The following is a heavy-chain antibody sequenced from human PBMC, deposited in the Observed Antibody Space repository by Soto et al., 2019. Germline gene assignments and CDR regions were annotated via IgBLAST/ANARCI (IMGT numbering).Heavy chain of an antibody. CDR2: IKSKTDGGTT. V-gene: IGHV3-15*01. D-gene: IGHD2-2*02. J-gene: IGHJ6*02. CDR3: TTIVVVPAAIWDYYYYGMDV. CDR1: GFTFSNAW. Sequence: PGGSLRLSCAASGFTFSNAWMSWVRQAPGKGLEWVGRIKSKTDGGTTDYAAPVKGRFTISRDDSKNTLYLQMNSLKTEDTAVYYCTTIVVVPAAIWDYYYYGMDVWGQGTTVTVSS.